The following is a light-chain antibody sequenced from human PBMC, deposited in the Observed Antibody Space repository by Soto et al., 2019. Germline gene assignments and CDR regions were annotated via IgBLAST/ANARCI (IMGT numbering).Light chain of an antibody. V-gene: IGKV3D-20*02. CDR3: QQRRNWIT. CDR1: QSVISMY. CDR2: GAS. Sequence: EIVLTQSPGTLSLSPGERATLSCRASQSVISMYLAWYQQKPGQAPRLLIYGASSRATGIPDRFSGSGSGTEFTLTISSLEPEDFAIDYCQQRRNWITFGQGTRLEIK. J-gene: IGKJ5*01.